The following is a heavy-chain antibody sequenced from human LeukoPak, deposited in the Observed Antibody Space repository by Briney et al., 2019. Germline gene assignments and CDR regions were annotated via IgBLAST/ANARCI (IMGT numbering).Heavy chain of an antibody. CDR1: GFTFRSYW. Sequence: PGGSLRLSCAASGFTFRSYWMHWVRQAPGKGLVWVSRINSDGSSTDFAESVKGRFTISRDNVKNTLYLQMNSLRAEDTAVYYCAREDSSGWYFDYWGQGTLVTVSS. CDR3: AREDSSGWYFDY. D-gene: IGHD6-19*01. V-gene: IGHV3-74*01. J-gene: IGHJ4*02. CDR2: INSDGSST.